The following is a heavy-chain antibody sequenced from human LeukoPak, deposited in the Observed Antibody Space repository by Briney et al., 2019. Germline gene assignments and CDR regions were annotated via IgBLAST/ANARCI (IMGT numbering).Heavy chain of an antibody. V-gene: IGHV1-8*01. CDR3: ASSEEGGGYDYSPFDY. J-gene: IGHJ4*02. Sequence: GASVKVSCKASGYTFTSYDINWVRQATGQGLEWMGWMNPNSGNTGYAQKFQGRVTMTRNTSISTAYMELSSLRSEDTAVYYCASSEEGGGYDYSPFDYWGQGTLVTVSS. D-gene: IGHD5-12*01. CDR2: MNPNSGNT. CDR1: GYTFTSYD.